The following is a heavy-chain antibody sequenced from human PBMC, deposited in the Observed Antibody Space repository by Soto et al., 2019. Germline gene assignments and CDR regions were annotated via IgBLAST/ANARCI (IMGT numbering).Heavy chain of an antibody. CDR3: ARGPLGYCSSTSCYFRRGYYYYYYMDV. J-gene: IGHJ6*03. V-gene: IGHV4-34*01. CDR1: GGSFSGYY. Sequence: SETLSLTCAVYGGSFSGYYWSWIRQPPGKGLEWIREINHSGSTNYNPSLKSRVTISVDTSKNQFSLKLSSVTAADTAVYYCARGPLGYCSSTSCYFRRGYYYYYYMDVWGKGTTVTVSS. D-gene: IGHD2-2*01. CDR2: INHSGST.